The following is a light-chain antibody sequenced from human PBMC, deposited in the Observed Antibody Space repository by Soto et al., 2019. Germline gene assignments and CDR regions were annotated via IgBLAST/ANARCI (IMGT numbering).Light chain of an antibody. J-gene: IGKJ2*01. CDR2: TTS. Sequence: DIQMTQSPSSLSASVGDRVTITCRSSQSIFNYLNWYQQKPGKAPKPLIYTTSSLHGGVPPRFSGSGSETDFTLTISRLQPEDSATYYCQQSFTTPYTFGQGTKVDIK. V-gene: IGKV1-39*01. CDR3: QQSFTTPYT. CDR1: QSIFNY.